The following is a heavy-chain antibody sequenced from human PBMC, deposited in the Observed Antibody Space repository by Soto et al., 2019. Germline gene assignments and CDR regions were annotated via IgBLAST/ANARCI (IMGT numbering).Heavy chain of an antibody. CDR3: ARDRVYTGGSGADY. CDR2: INTGSGYT. Sequence: QVHLVQSGAEVKKPGSSVRVSCKTSGYTFSNYASSWVRQDPGQGLEWMGWINTGSGYTNYAHDRVTMTKDASTYTQYLEVTSLRSDGTASYYCARDRVYTGGSGADYWGQCTLVPVSS. J-gene: IGHJ4*02. CDR1: GYTFSNYA. V-gene: IGHV1-18*01. D-gene: IGHD2-8*02.